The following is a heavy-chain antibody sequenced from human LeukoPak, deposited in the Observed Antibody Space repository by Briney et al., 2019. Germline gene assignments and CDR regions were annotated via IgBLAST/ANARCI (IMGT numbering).Heavy chain of an antibody. Sequence: PGGSLRLSCAASGFTFSSYGMHWVRQAPGKGLEWVAFIRYDGSNKYYVDSVKGRFTISRDNSKNTLYLQMNSLRAEVTAVYYFAKVPYYYSSYIDGWSKGTSVTVSS. V-gene: IGHV3-30*02. CDR2: IRYDGSNK. J-gene: IGHJ6*03. CDR3: AKVPYYYSSYIDG. CDR1: GFTFSSYG.